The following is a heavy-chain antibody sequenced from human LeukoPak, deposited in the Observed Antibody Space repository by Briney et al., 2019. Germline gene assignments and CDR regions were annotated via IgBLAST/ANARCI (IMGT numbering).Heavy chain of an antibody. CDR2: INSDGSST. CDR3: ARALGYYDSPLGY. V-gene: IGHV3-74*01. D-gene: IGHD3-22*01. CDR1: GFTFSSYW. Sequence: PGGSLRLSCAASGFTFSSYWMHWVRQAPGKGLVRVSRINSDGSSTSYADSVKGRFTISRDNAKNTLYLQMNSLRAEDTAVYYCARALGYYDSPLGYWGQGTLVTVSS. J-gene: IGHJ4*02.